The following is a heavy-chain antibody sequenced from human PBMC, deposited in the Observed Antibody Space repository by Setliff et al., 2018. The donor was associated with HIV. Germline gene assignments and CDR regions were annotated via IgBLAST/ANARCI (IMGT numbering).Heavy chain of an antibody. CDR3: ARDSRDIVVVIAPEPEPYYYYGMDV. V-gene: IGHV1-69*13. CDR1: GDNFNSHS. D-gene: IGHD2-15*01. J-gene: IGHJ6*04. CDR2: IAPIFGTP. Sequence: SVKVSCKASGDNFNSHSISWVRQAPGQGLEWMGGIAPIFGTPNYAQKFKGRLTITADESTSTVYMELSSLRSEDAAVYFCARDSRDIVVVIAPEPEPYYYYGMDVWGEGTTVTVSS.